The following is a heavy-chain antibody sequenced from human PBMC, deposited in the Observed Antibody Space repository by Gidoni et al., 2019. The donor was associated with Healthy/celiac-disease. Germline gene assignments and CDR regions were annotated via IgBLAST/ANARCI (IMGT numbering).Heavy chain of an antibody. D-gene: IGHD3-22*01. CDR1: GGSISSSSYY. CDR3: ARGFGIMYYYDSSHAFDI. J-gene: IGHJ3*02. V-gene: IGHV4-39*07. Sequence: QLQLQESGPGLVKPSETLSLTCTVSGGSISSSSYYWGWIRQPPGKGLEWIGSIYYSGSTYYNPSLKSRVTISVDTSKNQFSLKLSSVTAADTAVYYCARGFGIMYYYDSSHAFDIWGQGTMVTVSS. CDR2: IYYSGST.